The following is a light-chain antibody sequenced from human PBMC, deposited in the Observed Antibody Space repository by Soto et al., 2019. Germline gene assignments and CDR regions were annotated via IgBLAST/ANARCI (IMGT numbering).Light chain of an antibody. Sequence: QSALTQPRSVSGSPGQSVTISCTGTSSDVGGYDYVSWYQQHPGKAPKLIIYEVTNRPSGVSNRFSASKSGNTASLTISGLQPEDAADYYCSSYTTTNTLGVFGGGTKLTVL. CDR1: SSDVGGYDY. J-gene: IGLJ3*02. CDR3: SSYTTTNTLGV. CDR2: EVT. V-gene: IGLV2-14*01.